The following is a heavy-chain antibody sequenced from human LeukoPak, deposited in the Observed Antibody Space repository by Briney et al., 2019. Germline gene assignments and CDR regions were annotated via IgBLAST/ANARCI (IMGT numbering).Heavy chain of an antibody. CDR2: IIPIFGTT. D-gene: IGHD1-7*01. CDR3: ARDNYAGANWFDP. V-gene: IGHV1-69*05. Sequence: SVKVSCKASGGTFSSYAISWVRQAPGQGLEWMGGIIPIFGTTNYAQKFQGRVTITTDESTSTAYMELSSLRSEDTAVYYCARDNYAGANWFDPWGQGTLVTVSS. CDR1: GGTFSSYA. J-gene: IGHJ5*02.